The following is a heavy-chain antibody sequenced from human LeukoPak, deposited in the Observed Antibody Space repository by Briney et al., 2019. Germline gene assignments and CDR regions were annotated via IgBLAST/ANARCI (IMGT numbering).Heavy chain of an antibody. CDR3: ARDSAFADY. CDR1: VYTFTNYP. J-gene: IGHJ4*02. D-gene: IGHD3-3*02. CDR2: INTANGNT. V-gene: IGHV1-3*04. Sequence: ASVKVSCKASVYTFTNYPMHWVRLAPGQRLEWMGWINTANGNTKYSQKFQDRLTITRDTSASTGYMELSSLISEDTAIYYCARDSAFADYWGQGALVTVSS.